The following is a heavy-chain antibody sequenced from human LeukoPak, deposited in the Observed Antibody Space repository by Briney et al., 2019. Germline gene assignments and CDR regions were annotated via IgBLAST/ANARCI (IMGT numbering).Heavy chain of an antibody. D-gene: IGHD4-17*01. Sequence: SQTLSLTCTVSGGSISSGDYYWSWIRQPPGKGLEWIGYIYYSGSTYDNPSLKSRVTISLDTSQNQFSLKVSSVTAADTAVYYCAGHDYGDYGAFDIWGQGTMVTVSS. CDR2: IYYSGST. V-gene: IGHV4-30-4*01. J-gene: IGHJ3*02. CDR1: GGSISSGDYY. CDR3: AGHDYGDYGAFDI.